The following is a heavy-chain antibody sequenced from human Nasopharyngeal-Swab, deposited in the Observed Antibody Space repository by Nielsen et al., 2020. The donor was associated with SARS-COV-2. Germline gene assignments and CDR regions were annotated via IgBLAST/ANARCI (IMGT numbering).Heavy chain of an antibody. CDR2: ISYDGSSK. D-gene: IGHD5-18*01. CDR3: AKDWGYKSDYYYYMDV. J-gene: IGHJ6*03. V-gene: IGHV3-30*18. CDR1: GFTFSSYG. Sequence: GESLKISCAASGFTFSSYGMHWVRQAPGKGLEWVAVISYDGSSKYYADSVKGRFTISRDNSKNTLYLQMNSLRAEDTAVYYCAKDWGYKSDYYYYMDVWGKGATVTVSS.